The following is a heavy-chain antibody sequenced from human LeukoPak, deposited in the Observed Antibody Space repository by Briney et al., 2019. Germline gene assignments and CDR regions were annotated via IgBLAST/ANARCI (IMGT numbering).Heavy chain of an antibody. CDR3: ATDRYYYGSGSYYWSYFDY. CDR1: GYTFTSYG. V-gene: IGHV1-18*01. D-gene: IGHD3-10*01. J-gene: IGHJ4*02. CDR2: ISAYNGNT. Sequence: ASVKVSCKASGYTFTSYGISWVRQAPGQGLEWMGWISAYNGNTNYAQKLQGRVTMTTDTSTSTAYMELRSLRSDDTAVYYCATDRYYYGSGSYYWSYFDYWGQGTLVTVSS.